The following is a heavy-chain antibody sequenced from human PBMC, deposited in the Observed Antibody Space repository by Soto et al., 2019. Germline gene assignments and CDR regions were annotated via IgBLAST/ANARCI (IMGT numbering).Heavy chain of an antibody. Sequence: SETLSLTFAVYGGSFSGYYWSWIRQPPGKGLEWIGEINHSGSTNYNPSLKSRVTISVDTSKNQFSLKLSSVTAADTAVYYCARGVGYCSSTSCYVYYYYYMDVWGKGTTVTVSS. D-gene: IGHD2-2*01. J-gene: IGHJ6*03. V-gene: IGHV4-34*01. CDR3: ARGVGYCSSTSCYVYYYYYMDV. CDR2: INHSGST. CDR1: GGSFSGYY.